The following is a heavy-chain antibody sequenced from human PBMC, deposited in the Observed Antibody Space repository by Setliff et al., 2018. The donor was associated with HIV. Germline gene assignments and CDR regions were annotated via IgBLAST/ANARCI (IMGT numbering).Heavy chain of an antibody. J-gene: IGHJ4*02. Sequence: PGGSLRPSCATSGFTFSKYWVTWVRRAPGKGLEWVATIRQDGNEKYYVDSVTGRFTVSRDNRRKELHLQMSSLRVEDTAVYYCARSYYYDSRRYYPHDYWGQGTLVTVSS. D-gene: IGHD3-22*01. CDR3: ARSYYYDSRRYYPHDY. CDR1: GFTFSKYW. V-gene: IGHV3-7*03. CDR2: IRQDGNEK.